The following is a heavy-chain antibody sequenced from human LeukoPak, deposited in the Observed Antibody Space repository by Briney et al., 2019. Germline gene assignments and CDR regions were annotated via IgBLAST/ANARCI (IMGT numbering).Heavy chain of an antibody. CDR3: ARGLGYCSSTSCYSRRPYNWFDP. CDR2: INHSGST. J-gene: IGHJ5*02. Sequence: SETLSLTCAIYGGSFSGYYWSWLRQPPGKGLEWIGEINHSGSTNYNPSLKSRVTISVDTSKNQFSLKLSSVTAADTAVYYCARGLGYCSSTSCYSRRPYNWFDPWGQGTLVTVSS. D-gene: IGHD2-2*01. CDR1: GGSFSGYY. V-gene: IGHV4-34*01.